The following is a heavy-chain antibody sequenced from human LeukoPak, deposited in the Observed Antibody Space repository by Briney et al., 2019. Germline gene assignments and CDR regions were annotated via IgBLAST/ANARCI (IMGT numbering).Heavy chain of an antibody. CDR3: ASYYCSSGSCYFDT. D-gene: IGHD2-15*01. J-gene: IGHJ4*02. Sequence: GGSLRLSCAVSGFTAGYNYMSWVRQAPGKGLEWVSVIYRGDTYYADSVKGRFTISRDDSKNTVFLQMHRLRADDTAVYFCASYYCSSGSCYFDTWGQGTLVAVSS. V-gene: IGHV3-53*01. CDR2: IYRGDT. CDR1: GFTAGYNY.